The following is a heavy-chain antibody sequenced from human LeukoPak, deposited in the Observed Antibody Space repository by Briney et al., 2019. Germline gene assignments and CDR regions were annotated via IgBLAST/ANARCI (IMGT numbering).Heavy chain of an antibody. D-gene: IGHD2-21*02. Sequence: PGRSLRLSCAASGFTFSSYAMHWVRQAPGKGLEWVAVISYDGSNKYYADSVKGRFTISRDNSKNTLYLQMNSLRAEDTAVYYCARDLFVVVTAIGFFDYWGQGTLVTVSS. J-gene: IGHJ4*02. CDR1: GFTFSSYA. CDR3: ARDLFVVVTAIGFFDY. CDR2: ISYDGSNK. V-gene: IGHV3-30-3*01.